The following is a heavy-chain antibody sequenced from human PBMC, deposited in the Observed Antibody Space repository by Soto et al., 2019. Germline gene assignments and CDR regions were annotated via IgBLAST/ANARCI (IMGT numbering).Heavy chain of an antibody. J-gene: IGHJ4*02. V-gene: IGHV4-30-2*01. CDR3: ARGQVVAAQH. D-gene: IGHD2-15*01. CDR2: IYHSGST. CDR1: GFSISSGGYS. Sequence: SETLPLTCAFSGFSISSGGYSWSWIRQPPGKGLEWIGYIYHSGSTYYNPSLKSRVTISVDRSKNQFSLKLSSVTAADMAVYYCARGQVVAAQHWGQGTLVTVSS.